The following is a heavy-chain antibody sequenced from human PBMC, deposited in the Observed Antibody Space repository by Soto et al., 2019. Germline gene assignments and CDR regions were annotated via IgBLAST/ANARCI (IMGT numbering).Heavy chain of an antibody. CDR3: AGQTFTIAAASYGRSNWFDP. J-gene: IGHJ5*02. Sequence: SETLSLTCTASGGSITSSSHFWGWVRQPPGKGLEWIGTIYFTGNTYYTPSLKSRLTMSIDTSKNEFSLRLNSVTAADTAVYYCAGQTFTIAAASYGRSNWFDPWGPGTLVT. CDR1: GGSITSSSHF. V-gene: IGHV4-39*01. D-gene: IGHD6-25*01. CDR2: IYFTGNT.